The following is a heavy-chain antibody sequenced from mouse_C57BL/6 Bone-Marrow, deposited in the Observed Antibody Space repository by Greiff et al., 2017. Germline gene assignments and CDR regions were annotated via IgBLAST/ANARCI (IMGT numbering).Heavy chain of an antibody. CDR2: IRNKANNHAT. V-gene: IGHV6-6*01. D-gene: IGHD1-1*01. J-gene: IGHJ3*01. Sequence: EVKVEESGGGLVQPGGSMKLSCAASGFTFSDAWMDWVRQSPEKGLEWVAEIRNKANNHATYYAESVKGRFTISRDDSKSSVYLQMNSLRAEDTGIYYCTSGYGSSYDAWFAYWGQGTLVTVSA. CDR3: TSGYGSSYDAWFAY. CDR1: GFTFSDAW.